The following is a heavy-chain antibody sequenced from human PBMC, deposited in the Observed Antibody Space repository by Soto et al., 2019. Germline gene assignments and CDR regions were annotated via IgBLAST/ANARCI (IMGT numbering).Heavy chain of an antibody. V-gene: IGHV3-23*01. J-gene: IGHJ5*02. CDR3: AKFRSSLGLGWFDP. CDR1: GFTFSNYA. D-gene: IGHD3-16*01. Sequence: EVQLLESGGGLVQPGGSLRLSCAASGFTFSNYAMSWVRQAPGEGLEWVSGISGGGDSTYYADSVKGRFTISRDNSKSTLYLLMNSLRSEDTALYYCAKFRSSLGLGWFDPWGQGTLVTVSS. CDR2: ISGGGDST.